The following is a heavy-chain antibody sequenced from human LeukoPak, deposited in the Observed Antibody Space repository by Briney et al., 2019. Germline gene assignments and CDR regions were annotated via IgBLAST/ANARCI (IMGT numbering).Heavy chain of an antibody. D-gene: IGHD4-17*01. Sequence: GGSLRLSCAASGFTFSSYGMHWVRQAPGKGLEWVAVIWYDGSNKYYADSVKGRFTISRDNSKNTLYLQMNSLRAEGTAVYYCARGNGDSLLYGMDVWGKGTTVTVSS. CDR2: IWYDGSNK. V-gene: IGHV3-33*01. CDR3: ARGNGDSLLYGMDV. J-gene: IGHJ6*04. CDR1: GFTFSSYG.